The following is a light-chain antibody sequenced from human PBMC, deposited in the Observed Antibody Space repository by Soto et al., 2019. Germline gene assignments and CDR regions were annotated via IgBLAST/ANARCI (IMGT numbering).Light chain of an antibody. CDR2: GAS. CDR3: QQYNNWTRT. V-gene: IGKV3-15*01. CDR1: QSVRSN. J-gene: IGKJ1*01. Sequence: ESVLTQSPATLSLSPGERATLSCRASQSVRSNLVWYPQTHGQAPRLXIYGASTRETGIPARFSGSGAGTECTRTISSLQSEDFEVYYCQQYNNWTRTFGQGTKVDIK.